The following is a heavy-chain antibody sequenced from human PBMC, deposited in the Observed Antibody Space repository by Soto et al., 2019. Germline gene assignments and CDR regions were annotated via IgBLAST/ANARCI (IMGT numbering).Heavy chain of an antibody. Sequence: QITLKESGPTLVKPTQTLTLTCTFSGFSLSTSGVGVGWIRQPPGKALEWLALIYWDDDKRYSPSLKSRLTITKDTSKNQVVLTMTNMDPVDTATYYCAHRRELGTAWASGAFDIWGQGTMVTVSS. D-gene: IGHD3-16*01. J-gene: IGHJ3*02. CDR1: GFSLSTSGVG. V-gene: IGHV2-5*02. CDR3: AHRRELGTAWASGAFDI. CDR2: IYWDDDK.